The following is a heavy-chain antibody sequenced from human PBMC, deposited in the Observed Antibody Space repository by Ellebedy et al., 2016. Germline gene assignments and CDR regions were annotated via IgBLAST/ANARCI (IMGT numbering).Heavy chain of an antibody. D-gene: IGHD4-17*01. Sequence: SETLSLXCTVSGYSISSGYYWGWIRQPPGKGLEWIGSIYHSGSTYYNPSLKSRVTISVDTSKNQFSLKLSSVTAADTAVYYCARDSATTVTIYYYYGMDVWGQGTTVTVSS. J-gene: IGHJ6*02. V-gene: IGHV4-38-2*02. CDR1: GYSISSGYY. CDR2: IYHSGST. CDR3: ARDSATTVTIYYYYGMDV.